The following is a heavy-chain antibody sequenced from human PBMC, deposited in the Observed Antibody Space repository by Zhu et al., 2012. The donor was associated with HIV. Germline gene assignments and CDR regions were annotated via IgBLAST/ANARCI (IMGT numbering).Heavy chain of an antibody. D-gene: IGHD3-16*01. J-gene: IGHJ5*02. Sequence: QVQLQESGPGLVEPSETLSLTCTVSGGSISTYYYAWIRQPPARGLEWIGYIYYTGSTTYNPSLKSRVTMSLETSKNXFSLRLSSVTAADTAVYYCARLHTWGYEEFDPWGQGTLVHRLL. CDR2: IYYTGST. CDR1: GGSISTYY. CDR3: ARLHTWGYEEFDP. V-gene: IGHV4-59*01.